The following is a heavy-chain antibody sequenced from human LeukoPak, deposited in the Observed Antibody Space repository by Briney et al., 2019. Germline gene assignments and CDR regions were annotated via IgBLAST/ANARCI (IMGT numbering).Heavy chain of an antibody. D-gene: IGHD4-11*01. CDR3: AADSYSNYQYYGMDV. CDR2: IVVGSGST. CDR1: GFTFTNSA. J-gene: IGHJ6*02. V-gene: IGHV1-58*02. Sequence: SVKVSCKASGFTFTNSAMQWVRQARGQRLEWMGWIVVGSGSTNYAQKFQERVTITRDMSTSTAYMELSSLRSEDTAVYYCAADSYSNYQYYGMDVWGQGTTVTVSS.